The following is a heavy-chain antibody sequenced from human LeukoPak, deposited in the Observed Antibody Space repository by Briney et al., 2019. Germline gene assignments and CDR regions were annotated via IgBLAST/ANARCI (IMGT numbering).Heavy chain of an antibody. D-gene: IGHD3-10*01. CDR2: IIPILGIA. Sequence: ASVEVSCKACGGTFISYTISWVGQAPGQGLEWMGRIIPILGIANYAQKFQGRVTITADKSTSTAHMELSSLRSEDTAVYYCARDLRDGSGSPDYYYGMDVWGQGTTVTVSS. CDR3: ARDLRDGSGSPDYYYGMDV. V-gene: IGHV1-69*04. J-gene: IGHJ6*02. CDR1: GGTFISYT.